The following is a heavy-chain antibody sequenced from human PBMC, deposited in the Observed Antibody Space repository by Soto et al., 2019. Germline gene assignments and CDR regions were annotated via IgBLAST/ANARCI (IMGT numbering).Heavy chain of an antibody. CDR3: ARMYYYGSGVTYFDY. CDR1: GGSISSSSYY. CDR2: IYYSGST. Sequence: QLQLQESGPGLVKPSETLSLTCTVSGGSISSSSYYWGWIRQPPGKGLEWIGSIYYSGSTYYNPSLKSRVTISVDTSKNQFSLKLSSVTAADTAVYYCARMYYYGSGVTYFDYWGQGTLVTVSS. V-gene: IGHV4-39*01. D-gene: IGHD3-10*01. J-gene: IGHJ4*02.